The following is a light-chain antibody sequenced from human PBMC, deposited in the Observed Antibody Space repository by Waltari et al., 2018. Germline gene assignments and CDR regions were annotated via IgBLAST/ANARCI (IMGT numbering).Light chain of an antibody. CDR3: SSHAGSNVV. Sequence: QSALTQPPSASGSPGQSVTISCTGTSSDIGTSNYVSWYQQYPGKAPKLMIYEVSKRPSGVPDRFSGSKSGYTASLTVSGLQAEDEADYYCSSHAGSNVVFGGGTKLTVL. V-gene: IGLV2-8*01. CDR2: EVS. CDR1: SSDIGTSNY. J-gene: IGLJ2*01.